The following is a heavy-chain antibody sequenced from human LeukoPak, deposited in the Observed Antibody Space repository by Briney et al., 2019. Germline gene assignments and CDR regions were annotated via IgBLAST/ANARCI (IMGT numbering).Heavy chain of an antibody. J-gene: IGHJ6*03. V-gene: IGHV1-2*02. D-gene: IGHD5/OR15-5a*01. CDR3: ARGVTLYYYYMDV. Sequence: ASVKVSCKASGYTFTGYYFHWVRQAPGQGLEWMGWINPNSGGSNYAQKFRGRFTMTRDTSISTAYMELSRLRSDDTAVYYCARGVTLYYYYMDVWGKGTTVTVSS. CDR2: INPNSGGS. CDR1: GYTFTGYY.